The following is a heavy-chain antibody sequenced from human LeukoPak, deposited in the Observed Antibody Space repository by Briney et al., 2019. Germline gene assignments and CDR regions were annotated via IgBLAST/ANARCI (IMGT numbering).Heavy chain of an antibody. D-gene: IGHD6-13*01. CDR1: GFTFSSYW. J-gene: IGHJ4*02. Sequence: GGSLRLSCAASGFTFSSYWMHWVRQAPGKGLVWVSRINSDGSSTSYADSVKGRFTISRDNAKYTLYLQMNSLRAEDTAVYYCARDVGAAAFDYWGQGTLVTVSS. CDR3: ARDVGAAAFDY. CDR2: INSDGSST. V-gene: IGHV3-74*01.